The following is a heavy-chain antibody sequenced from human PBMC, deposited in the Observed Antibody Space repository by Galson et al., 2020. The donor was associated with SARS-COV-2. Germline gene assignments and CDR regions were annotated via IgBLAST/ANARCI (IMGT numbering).Heavy chain of an antibody. CDR3: ARESTMISKWFDP. CDR1: GGSISSGSYY. V-gene: IGHV4-61*02. D-gene: IGHD3-22*01. Sequence: SETLSLTCTVSGGSISSGSYYWSWIRQPAGKGLKWIGRIYTSGSTNYNPSLKSRVTISVDTSKNQFSLKLSSVTAADTAVYYCARESTMISKWFDPWGQGTLGAVSS. J-gene: IGHJ5*02. CDR2: IYTSGST.